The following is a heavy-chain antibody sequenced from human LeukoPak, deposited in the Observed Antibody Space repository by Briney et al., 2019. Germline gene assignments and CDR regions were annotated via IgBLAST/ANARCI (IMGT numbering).Heavy chain of an antibody. CDR3: AKRDSSGNYYFDY. CDR1: GGSISSYY. V-gene: IGHV3-53*01. D-gene: IGHD3-22*01. J-gene: IGHJ4*02. CDR2: ITSGGTT. Sequence: ETLSLTCTVAGGSISSYYWSWVRQAPGKGLEWVSAITSGGTTFYADSVKGRFTISRDNSKNTLYLQMNSLRAEDSALYYCAKRDSSGNYYFDYWGQGTLVTVSS.